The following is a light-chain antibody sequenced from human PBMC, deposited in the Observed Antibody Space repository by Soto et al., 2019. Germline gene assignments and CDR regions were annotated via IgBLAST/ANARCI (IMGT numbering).Light chain of an antibody. CDR2: WAS. V-gene: IGKV4-1*01. Sequence: DIVMTQSPDSLAVSLGERATINCKSSQSVSYSSNNKNYLAWYQQKPGQPPKLLIYWASTRESGVPDRFSGSGSGTDVTLTISSLQAEDVAVSYCQQYYSTPRTFGQGTKVEIK. CDR1: QSVSYSSNNKNY. CDR3: QQYYSTPRT. J-gene: IGKJ1*01.